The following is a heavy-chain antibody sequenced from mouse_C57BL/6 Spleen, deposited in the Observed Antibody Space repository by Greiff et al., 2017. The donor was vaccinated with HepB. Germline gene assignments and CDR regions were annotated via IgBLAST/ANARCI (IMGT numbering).Heavy chain of an antibody. V-gene: IGHV6-3*01. CDR1: GFTFSNYW. CDR3: TTTVDWYFDV. CDR2: IRLKSDNYAT. J-gene: IGHJ1*03. Sequence: EVKLVESGGGLVQPGGSMKLSCVASGFTFSNYWMNWVRQSPEKGLEWVAQIRLKSDNYATHYAESVKGRFTISRDDSKSNVYLQMNNLRAEDTGIYYCTTTVDWYFDVWGTGTTVTVSS. D-gene: IGHD1-1*01.